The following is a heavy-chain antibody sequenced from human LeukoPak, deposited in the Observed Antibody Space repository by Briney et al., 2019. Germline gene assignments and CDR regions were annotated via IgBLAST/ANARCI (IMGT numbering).Heavy chain of an antibody. CDR1: GGSISSSSYY. CDR3: TRHQWWLAPRNFDY. D-gene: IGHD2-8*01. Sequence: SETVSLTCTVSGGSISSSSYYWGWIRQPPGKGLEWIGSIYHSGSTYYNPSLKSRVTISVDTSKNQFSLKLSSVTAADMAVYYCTRHQWWLAPRNFDYWGQGTLVTVSS. V-gene: IGHV4-39*01. CDR2: IYHSGST. J-gene: IGHJ4*02.